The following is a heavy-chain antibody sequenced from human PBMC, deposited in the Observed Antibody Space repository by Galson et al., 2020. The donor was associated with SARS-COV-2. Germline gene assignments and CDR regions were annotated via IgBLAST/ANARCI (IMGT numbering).Heavy chain of an antibody. V-gene: IGHV3-30*04. J-gene: IGHJ4*02. CDR2: ISYDGSNK. D-gene: IGHD1-26*01. CDR1: GFTFSSYA. CDR3: ARDGRGSYYTPFDY. Sequence: GGSLRLSCVASGFTFSSYAMHWVRQAPGKGLEWVAVISYDGSNKYYADSVKGRFTISRDNSKNTLYLQMNSLRAEDTAVYYCARDGRGSYYTPFDYWGQGTLVTVSS.